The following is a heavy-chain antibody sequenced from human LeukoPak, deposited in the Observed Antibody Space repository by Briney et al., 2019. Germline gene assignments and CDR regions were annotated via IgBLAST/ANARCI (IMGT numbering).Heavy chain of an antibody. CDR1: GFTFSNYA. CDR3: EKGWFGTVGDY. CDR2: ISGSGDNI. D-gene: IGHD3-10*01. J-gene: IGHJ4*02. V-gene: IGHV3-23*01. Sequence: GGSLRLSCEASGFTFSNYAMNWVRQAPGQGLEWVSVISGSGDNIIYADSLKGRFTISRDNSKSILYLQMNSLRAEDTAVYYCEKGWFGTVGDYWGQGTLVTVSS.